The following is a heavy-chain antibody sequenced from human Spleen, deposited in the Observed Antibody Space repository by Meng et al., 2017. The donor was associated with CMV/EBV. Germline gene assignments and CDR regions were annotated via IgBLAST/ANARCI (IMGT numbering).Heavy chain of an antibody. D-gene: IGHD3-22*01. J-gene: IGHJ4*02. V-gene: IGHV3-33*03. CDR2: IWYDGNNK. CDR1: GFTFSSYA. CDR3: ATWGLPYYYDSSGYP. Sequence: GGSLRLSCAASGFTFSSYAMTWVRQAPGKGLEWVAVIWYDGNNKYYADSVKGRFTISRDNAKNSLYLQMNSLRAEDTAVYYCATWGLPYYYDSSGYPWGQGTLVTVSS.